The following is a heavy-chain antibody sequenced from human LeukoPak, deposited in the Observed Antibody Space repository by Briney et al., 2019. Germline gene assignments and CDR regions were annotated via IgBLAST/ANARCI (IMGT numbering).Heavy chain of an antibody. CDR3: ARPHYYYDSSGYYYYGMDV. CDR1: GYRFTSYW. V-gene: IGHV5-51*01. D-gene: IGHD3-22*01. Sequence: GESLKISCKGSGYRFTSYWIGWVRQMPGKGLEWMGIIYPGDSDTRYSPSFQGQVTISADKSISTAYLQWSSLKASDTAMYYCARPHYYYDSSGYYYYGMDVWGQGTTVTVSS. J-gene: IGHJ6*02. CDR2: IYPGDSDT.